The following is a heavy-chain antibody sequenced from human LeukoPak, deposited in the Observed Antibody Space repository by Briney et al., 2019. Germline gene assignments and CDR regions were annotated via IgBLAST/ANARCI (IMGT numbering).Heavy chain of an antibody. CDR3: ARDQSGSGGHNNDAFDI. D-gene: IGHD3-16*01. V-gene: IGHV4-4*07. J-gene: IGHJ3*02. CDR2: LHASGST. Sequence: PSETLSLTCSVSGDSISNYYWNWIRQPAGKGLEWIGRLHASGSTRYNPSFGTRVTMSADTSKNQLSLKLTSVTAADTALYFCARDQSGSGGHNNDAFDIWGQGTMVTVYS. CDR1: GDSISNYY.